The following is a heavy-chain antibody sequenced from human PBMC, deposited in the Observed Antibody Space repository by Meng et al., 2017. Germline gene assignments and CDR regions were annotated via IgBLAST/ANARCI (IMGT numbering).Heavy chain of an antibody. D-gene: IGHD1-7*01. CDR2: ISAYNGNT. V-gene: IGHV1-18*01. Sequence: QVQLGQSGAEVKKPGGSVKVSCKASGYTFTSYGISWVRQAPGQGLEWRGWISAYNGNTNYAQKLQGRVTMTTDTSTSTAYMELRSLRSDDTAVYYCARDPRITGTTLPDYWGQGTLVTVSS. J-gene: IGHJ4*02. CDR1: GYTFTSYG. CDR3: ARDPRITGTTLPDY.